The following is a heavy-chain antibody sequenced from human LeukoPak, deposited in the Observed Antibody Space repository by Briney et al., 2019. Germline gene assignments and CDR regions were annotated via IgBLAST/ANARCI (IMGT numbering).Heavy chain of an antibody. V-gene: IGHV1-46*01. CDR3: ARVTIAGDSSGGRMGY. Sequence: ASVKVSCKASGYTFTSYYMHWVRQAPGQGLEWMGIINPSGGSTSYAQKFQGRVTMTRDTSISTVYMELSRLRSDDTAVYYCARVTIAGDSSGGRMGYWGQGTLVTVSS. D-gene: IGHD3-22*01. CDR2: INPSGGST. J-gene: IGHJ4*02. CDR1: GYTFTSYY.